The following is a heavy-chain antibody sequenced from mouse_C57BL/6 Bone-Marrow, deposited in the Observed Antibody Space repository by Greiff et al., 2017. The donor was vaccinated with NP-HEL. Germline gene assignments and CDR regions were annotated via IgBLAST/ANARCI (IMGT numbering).Heavy chain of an antibody. CDR2: ISYDGSN. Sequence: DVKLQESGPGLVKPSQSLSLTCSVTGYSITSGYYWNWIRQFPGNKLEWMGYISYDGSNNYNPSLKNRISITRDTSKNQFFLKLNSVTTEDTATYYCARDYGSSYDAMDYWGQGTSVTVSS. J-gene: IGHJ4*01. CDR3: ARDYGSSYDAMDY. D-gene: IGHD1-1*01. V-gene: IGHV3-6*01. CDR1: GYSITSGYY.